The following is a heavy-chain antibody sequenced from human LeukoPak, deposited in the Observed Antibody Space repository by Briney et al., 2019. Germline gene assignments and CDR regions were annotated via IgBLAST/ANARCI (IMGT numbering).Heavy chain of an antibody. D-gene: IGHD7-27*01. J-gene: IGHJ4*02. CDR2: IIPIFGTA. Sequence: GASVKVSCKASGGTFSSYAISWVRQPAGQGLEWMGGIIPIFGTANYAQKFQGRVTITTDESTSTAYMEPSSLRSEDTAVYYCARLGTGGTDYWGQGTLVTVSS. CDR1: GGTFSSYA. V-gene: IGHV1-69*05. CDR3: ARLGTGGTDY.